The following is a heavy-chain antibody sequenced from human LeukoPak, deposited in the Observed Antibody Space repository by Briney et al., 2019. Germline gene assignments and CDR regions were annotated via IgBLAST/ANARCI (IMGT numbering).Heavy chain of an antibody. J-gene: IGHJ4*02. V-gene: IGHV3-23*01. D-gene: IGHD3-10*01. CDR1: EFTFINYA. CDR2: ISGSGTTT. Sequence: PGGSLRLSCAGSEFTFINYAMSWVRQAPGKGLEWVSTISGSGTTTYYADSVKGRFTISRDTSKNTIYMQMNSLRAEDTAVYYCASMGASIYGSYYFEYWGQGALVTVSS. CDR3: ASMGASIYGSYYFEY.